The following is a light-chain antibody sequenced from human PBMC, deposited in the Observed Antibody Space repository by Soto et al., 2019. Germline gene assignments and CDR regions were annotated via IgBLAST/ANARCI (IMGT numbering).Light chain of an antibody. J-gene: IGKJ2*01. V-gene: IGKV2-28*01. CDR1: QSLLHSNGYNY. CDR2: LGS. Sequence: DIVMTQSPLSLPVTPGEPASISCRSSQSLLHSNGYNYLDWYLQKPVQSPQLLIYLGSNRASGVLDRFSGSGSGTDFTLKISRVEAEDVGVYYCMQALQTPRTFGQGTKLEIK. CDR3: MQALQTPRT.